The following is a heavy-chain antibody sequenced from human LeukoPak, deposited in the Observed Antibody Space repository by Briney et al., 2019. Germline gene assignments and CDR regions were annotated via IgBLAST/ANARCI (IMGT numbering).Heavy chain of an antibody. D-gene: IGHD3-10*01. CDR3: ARDLGELDPYYYYYYYMDV. CDR1: GGSISSSSYY. Sequence: PSETLSLTCTVSGGSISSSSYYWGWIRQPPGKGLEWIGSIYCSGSTYYNPSLKSRVTISVDTSKNQFSLKLSSVTAADTAVYYCARDLGELDPYYYYYYYMDVWGKGTTVTVSS. V-gene: IGHV4-39*07. CDR2: IYCSGST. J-gene: IGHJ6*03.